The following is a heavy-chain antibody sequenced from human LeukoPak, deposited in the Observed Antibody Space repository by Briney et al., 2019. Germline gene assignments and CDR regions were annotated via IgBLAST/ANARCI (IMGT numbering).Heavy chain of an antibody. D-gene: IGHD1-26*01. J-gene: IGHJ4*02. V-gene: IGHV1-3*02. CDR3: ARDWDGYVDY. CDR1: GYTFSSYA. CDR2: SNTGNDNT. Sequence: ASVKVSCKASGYTFSSYAMHWVRQAPGQRLEWMGWSNTGNDNTKYSQEFQGRVTLTRDTSASTAYMELSSLRSEDMAVYYCARDWDGYVDYWGQGTLVTVSS.